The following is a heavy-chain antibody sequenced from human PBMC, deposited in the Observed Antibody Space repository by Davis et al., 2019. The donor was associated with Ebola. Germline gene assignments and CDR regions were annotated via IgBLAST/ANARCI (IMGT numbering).Heavy chain of an antibody. V-gene: IGHV4-34*01. CDR1: GGSFSGYY. CDR2: INHSGST. Sequence: SETLSLTCAVYGGSFSGYYWSWIRQPPGKGLEWIGEINHSGSTNYNPSLKSRVTISVDTSKNQFSLKLSSVTAADTAVYYCARGPTWIGFDYWGQGTLVTVPS. J-gene: IGHJ4*02. D-gene: IGHD3-3*01. CDR3: ARGPTWIGFDY.